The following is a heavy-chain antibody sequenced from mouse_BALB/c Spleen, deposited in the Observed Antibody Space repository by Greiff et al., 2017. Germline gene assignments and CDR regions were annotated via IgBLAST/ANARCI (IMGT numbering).Heavy chain of an antibody. CDR3: ARRGYDMDY. Sequence: EVNVVESGGGLVKPGGSLKLSCAASGFTFSSYAMSWVRQTPEKRLEWVASISSGGSTYYPDSVKGRFTISRDNAKYILYLQMSSLRSEDTAMYYCARRGYDMDYWGQGTSVTV. V-gene: IGHV5-6-5*01. J-gene: IGHJ4*01. CDR1: GFTFSSYA. CDR2: ISSGGST. D-gene: IGHD3-1*01.